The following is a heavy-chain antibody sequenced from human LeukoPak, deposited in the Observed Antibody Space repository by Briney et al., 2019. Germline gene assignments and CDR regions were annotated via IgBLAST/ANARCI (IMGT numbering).Heavy chain of an antibody. CDR2: ISGSGGST. J-gene: IGHJ4*02. V-gene: IGHV3-23*01. CDR3: ARVELVGATTGFDY. Sequence: PGGSLRLSCAASGFTFSSRAMSWVRQAPGKGLEWVSAISGSGGSTYYADSVKGRFTISRDNSKNTLCLQMNSLRAEDTAVYYCARVELVGATTGFDYWGQGTLVTVSS. CDR1: GFTFSSRA. D-gene: IGHD1-26*01.